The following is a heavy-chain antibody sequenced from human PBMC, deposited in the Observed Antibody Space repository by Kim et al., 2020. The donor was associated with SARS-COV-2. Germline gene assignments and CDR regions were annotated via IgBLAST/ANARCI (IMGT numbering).Heavy chain of an antibody. CDR2: IYYSGST. J-gene: IGHJ1*01. CDR3: ARAGERGTYFNFQH. CDR1: CGSISSYY. Sequence: SETLSLTCTVSCGSISSYYWSWIGQPPGKGLEWIGYIYYSGSTNYNPSLKSRITMSVDMSKNQFSLKLSSVTAADTAVYYCARAGERGTYFNFQHWGQGTLVNVS. V-gene: IGHV4-59*01. D-gene: IGHD1-26*01.